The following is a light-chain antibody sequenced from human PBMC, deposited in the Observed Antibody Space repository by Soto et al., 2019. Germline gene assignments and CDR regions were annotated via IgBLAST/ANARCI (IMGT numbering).Light chain of an antibody. J-gene: IGKJ1*01. CDR1: QSLTNNY. Sequence: EIVLTQSPGTLSMSPWERATLSCRASQSLTNNYLAWFQQKPGQAPRLLIYGASNRPTDIPDRFSGSGSGTDFSLTISRLEPEDFAVYYCHQYGILPRTFGQGTKVDIK. V-gene: IGKV3-20*01. CDR3: HQYGILPRT. CDR2: GAS.